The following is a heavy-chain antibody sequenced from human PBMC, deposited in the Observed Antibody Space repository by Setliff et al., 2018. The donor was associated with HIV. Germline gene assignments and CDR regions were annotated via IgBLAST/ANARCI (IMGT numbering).Heavy chain of an antibody. D-gene: IGHD3-22*01. CDR1: GGSINSTSYY. Sequence: SETLSLTCIVSGGSINSTSYYWGWIRQPPGQGLEWIGSISYSGDTFYNTSLKTRITISVDTSKNHLSLKVSSLTAADTAVYYCARGALSLTMTKLLSFFDSWGQGTQVTVSS. J-gene: IGHJ4*02. CDR3: ARGALSLTMTKLLSFFDS. CDR2: ISYSGDT. V-gene: IGHV4-39*07.